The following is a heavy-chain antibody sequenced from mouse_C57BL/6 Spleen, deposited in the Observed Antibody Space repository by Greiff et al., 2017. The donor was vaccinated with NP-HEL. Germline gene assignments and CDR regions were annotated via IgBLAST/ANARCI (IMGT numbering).Heavy chain of an antibody. D-gene: IGHD1-1*01. CDR2: IYPGDGDT. CDR3: ARWGIITVVAKDAMDY. V-gene: IGHV1-82*01. J-gene: IGHJ4*01. Sequence: QVQLQQSGPELVKPGASVKISCKASGYAFSSSWMNWVKQRPGKGLEWIGRIYPGDGDTNYNGKFKGKATLTADKSSSTAYIQLSSLTSEDSAVYFCARWGIITVVAKDAMDYWGQGTSVTVSS. CDR1: GYAFSSSW.